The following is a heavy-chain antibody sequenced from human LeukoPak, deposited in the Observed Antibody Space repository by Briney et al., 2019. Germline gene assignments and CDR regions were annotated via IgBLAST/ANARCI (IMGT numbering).Heavy chain of an antibody. V-gene: IGHV4-59*08. CDR1: GGSISSYY. J-gene: IGHJ5*02. CDR3: ARHQINWFDP. CDR2: IYYSGST. Sequence: SETLSLTCTVSGGSISSYYWSWIRQPPGKGLEWTGYIYYSGSTNYNPSLKSRVTISVDTSKNQFSLKLSSVTAADTAVYYCARHQINWFDPWGQGTLVTVSS.